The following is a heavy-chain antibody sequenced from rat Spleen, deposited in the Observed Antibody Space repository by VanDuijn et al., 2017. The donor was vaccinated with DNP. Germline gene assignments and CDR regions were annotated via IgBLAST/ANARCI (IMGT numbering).Heavy chain of an antibody. Sequence: EVKLVESGGGLVQPGRSLKLSCAASGFNFNDYWMGWVRQAPGKGLEWIGEINKDSSTIDYTPSLKEKFTISRDNAQNTLYLQMNTLGSEDTATYYCARWTRYFDAWGQGVMVTVSS. CDR2: INKDSSTI. CDR1: GFNFNDYW. V-gene: IGHV4-2*01. D-gene: IGHD1-4*01. J-gene: IGHJ2*01. CDR3: ARWTRYFDA.